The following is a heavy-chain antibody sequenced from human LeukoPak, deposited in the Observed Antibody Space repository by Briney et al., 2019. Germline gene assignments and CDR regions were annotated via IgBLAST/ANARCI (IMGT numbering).Heavy chain of an antibody. J-gene: IGHJ6*03. Sequence: SETLSLTCTVSGGSISSSSYYWGWIRQPPGKGLEWIGSIYYSGSTYYNPSLKSRVTISVDTSKNQFSLKLSSVTAADTAVYYCARDYAAYCGGDCYTNYYYYYYMDVWGKGTTVTVSS. CDR1: GGSISSSSYY. CDR3: ARDYAAYCGGDCYTNYYYYYYMDV. D-gene: IGHD2-21*02. CDR2: IYYSGST. V-gene: IGHV4-39*07.